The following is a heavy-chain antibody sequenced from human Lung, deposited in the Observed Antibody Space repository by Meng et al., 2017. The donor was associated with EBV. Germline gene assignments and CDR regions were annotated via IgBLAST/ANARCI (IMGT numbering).Heavy chain of an antibody. V-gene: IGHV1-18*01. CDR1: GYTFTHHG. J-gene: IGHJ4*02. CDR3: ARDPSNTSGRYAYFGY. Sequence: QAQLVQSGGEVXXXXXSXKGXXXGSGYTFTHHGISWIRQAPGQGLEWMGWISCYNGDTSYAQKLQGRVTMTTDTSTNTAYMDLRSLRSDDTAVYYCARDPSNTSGRYAYFGYWGQGTLVTVSS. CDR2: ISCYNGDT. D-gene: IGHD6-19*01.